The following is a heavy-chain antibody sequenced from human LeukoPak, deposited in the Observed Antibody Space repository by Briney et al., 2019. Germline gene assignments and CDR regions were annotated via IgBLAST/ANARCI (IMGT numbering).Heavy chain of an antibody. CDR1: GFTFSSYA. J-gene: IGHJ4*02. CDR2: ISSSGSTI. Sequence: GGSLRLSCAASGFTFSSYAMSWVRQAPGKGLEWVSYISSSGSTIYYADSVKGRFTISRDNAKNSLYLQMNSLRAEDTAVYYCAPRVYRLDYWGQGTLVTVSS. D-gene: IGHD2-8*01. V-gene: IGHV3-48*04. CDR3: APRVYRLDY.